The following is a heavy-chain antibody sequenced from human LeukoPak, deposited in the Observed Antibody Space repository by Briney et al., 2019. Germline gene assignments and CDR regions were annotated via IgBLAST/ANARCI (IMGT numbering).Heavy chain of an antibody. V-gene: IGHV3-23*01. CDR3: AKDTPLTTYTSGWSSNSFDY. CDR2: ITGGSGAK. J-gene: IGHJ4*02. D-gene: IGHD6-19*01. CDR1: GFTFSNFA. Sequence: PGGSLRLSCTASGFTFSNFAMGWVRQAPGEGLEWVSTITGGSGAKYYADSVKGRFTISRDNSKDTLYLQMHSLRAEDTAVYFCAKDTPLTTYTSGWSSNSFDYWGQGTLVAVSS.